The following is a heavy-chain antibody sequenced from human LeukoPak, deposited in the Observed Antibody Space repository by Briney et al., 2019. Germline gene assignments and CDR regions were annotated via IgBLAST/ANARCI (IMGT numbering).Heavy chain of an antibody. CDR2: ISGSGGST. CDR3: AKGEGYGDPFDY. V-gene: IGHV3-23*01. D-gene: IGHD4-17*01. Sequence: GGSLRLSCAASGFTFSSYATSWVRQAPEAGLEWVSAISGSGGSTYYADSAKGRFTISRDTSKNTLYLQVNSLRAEDTAVYYCAKGEGYGDPFDYWGQGTLVTVSS. J-gene: IGHJ4*02. CDR1: GFTFSSYA.